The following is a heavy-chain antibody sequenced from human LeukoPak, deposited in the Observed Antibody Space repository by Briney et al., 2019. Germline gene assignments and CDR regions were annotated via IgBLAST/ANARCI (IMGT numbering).Heavy chain of an antibody. CDR3: ARDLEYQPGGMDV. CDR2: IIPIFGTA. Sequence: SVKVSCKASGGTFSSYAISWVRQAPGQGLEWMGGIIPIFGTASYAQKFQGRVTITADESTSTAYMELSSLRSEDTAVYYCARDLEYQPGGMDVWGKGTTVTVSS. CDR1: GGTFSSYA. D-gene: IGHD2-2*01. J-gene: IGHJ6*04. V-gene: IGHV1-69*01.